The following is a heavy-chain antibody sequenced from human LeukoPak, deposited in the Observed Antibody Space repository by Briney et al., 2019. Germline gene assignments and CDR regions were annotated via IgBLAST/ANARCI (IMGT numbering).Heavy chain of an antibody. CDR2: IWYDGSNK. Sequence: GRSLRLSCAASGFTFSSYGMHWVRQAPGKGLEWVAVIWYDGSNKYYADSVKGRFTISRDNSKNTLYLQMNTLRTEDTAVYYCARAVGPYDYWGQGTLVAVSS. J-gene: IGHJ4*02. CDR1: GFTFSSYG. V-gene: IGHV3-33*01. D-gene: IGHD1-26*01. CDR3: ARAVGPYDY.